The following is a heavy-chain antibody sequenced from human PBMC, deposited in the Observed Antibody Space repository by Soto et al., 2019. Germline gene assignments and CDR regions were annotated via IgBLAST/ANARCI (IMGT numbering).Heavy chain of an antibody. CDR2: TTAILGTS. CDR3: AAGDSSDTGDH. V-gene: IGHV1-69*01. J-gene: IGHJ4*02. CDR1: GDTLSHYG. Sequence: QVQLVQSGAEVKKPGSSVKVSCKASGDTLSHYGVSWVRQVPGKGLEWMGGTTAILGTSDYGQKFQGRITITSDESTTTAYRELNSLTSDDTAVYYCAAGDSSDTGDHWGQGTLVTVSS. D-gene: IGHD5-18*01.